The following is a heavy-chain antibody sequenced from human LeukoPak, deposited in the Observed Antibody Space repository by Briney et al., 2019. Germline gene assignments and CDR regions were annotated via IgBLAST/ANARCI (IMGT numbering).Heavy chain of an antibody. CDR3: ARVSGGGDCCETTDY. J-gene: IGHJ4*02. CDR1: GFTFSSYS. D-gene: IGHD2-21*02. V-gene: IGHV3-21*01. CDR2: ISSSSSYI. Sequence: NPGGSLRLSCAASGFTFSSYSMNWVRQAPGMGLGWVSSISSSSSYIYYADSVKGRFTISRDNAKNSLYLQMNSLRAEDTAVYYCARVSGGGDCCETTDYWGQGTLVTVSS.